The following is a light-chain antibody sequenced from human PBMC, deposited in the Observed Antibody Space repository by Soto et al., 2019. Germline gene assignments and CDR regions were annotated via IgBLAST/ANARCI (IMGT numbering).Light chain of an antibody. V-gene: IGLV1-44*01. J-gene: IGLJ1*01. CDR3: AAWDGSVDV. CDR1: GSNIAFDT. CDR2: SNS. Sequence: QSVLTQPPSASGTPGQRVTISCSGSGSNIAFDTVDWYQQLPGAAPTLLIYSNSQRPLGVPVRFSGSQSGTSASLAISGLQSEDEADYYCAAWDGSVDVFGSGTKVTVL.